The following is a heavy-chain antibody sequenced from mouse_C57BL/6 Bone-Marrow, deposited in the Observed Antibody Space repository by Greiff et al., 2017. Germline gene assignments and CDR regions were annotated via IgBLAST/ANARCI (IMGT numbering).Heavy chain of an antibody. V-gene: IGHV1-59*01. CDR3: ARYGDGFDY. Sequence: QVQLQQPGAELVRPGTSVKLSCKASGYTFTSYWMHWVKQRPGQGLEWIGVIDPSDSYTNYNQKFKGKATLTVDTSSSTAYMQLSSLTSEDAAVYYCARYGDGFDYWGQGTTLTVSA. CDR2: IDPSDSYT. D-gene: IGHD2-13*01. CDR1: GYTFTSYW. J-gene: IGHJ2*01.